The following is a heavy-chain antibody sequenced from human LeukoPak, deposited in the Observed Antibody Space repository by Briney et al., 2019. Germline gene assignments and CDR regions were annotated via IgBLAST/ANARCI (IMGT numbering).Heavy chain of an antibody. CDR2: INPNSGGT. CDR3: ARSYGPYYYYYMDV. CDR1: GYTFTSYY. Sequence: ASVKVSCKASGYTFTSYYMHWVRQAPGEGLEWMGWINPNSGGTNYAQKFQGRVTMTRDTSISTAYMELSRLRSDDTAVYYCARSYGPYYYYYMDVWGKGTTVTVSS. V-gene: IGHV1-2*02. D-gene: IGHD3-10*01. J-gene: IGHJ6*03.